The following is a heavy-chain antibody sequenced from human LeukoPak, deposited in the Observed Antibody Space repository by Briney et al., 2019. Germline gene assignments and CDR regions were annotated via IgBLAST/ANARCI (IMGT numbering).Heavy chain of an antibody. Sequence: GASVKVSCKASGYTFMSYGIHWVRQAPGQGLEWMGWSSVYNGNTNYAQKFQGRVTMTTDTTTSTAYMELRTLISDDTAVYYCAKGRRVDADDHFDYWGQGTPVTVSS. CDR1: GYTFMSYG. V-gene: IGHV1-18*01. CDR3: AKGRRVDADDHFDY. CDR2: SSVYNGNT. J-gene: IGHJ4*02. D-gene: IGHD1-1*01.